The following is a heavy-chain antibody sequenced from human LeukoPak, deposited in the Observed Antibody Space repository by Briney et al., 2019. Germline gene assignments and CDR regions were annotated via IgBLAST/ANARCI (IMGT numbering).Heavy chain of an antibody. CDR2: IYHSGST. CDR3: ARDSGSGSYYGMDV. V-gene: IGHV4-4*02. D-gene: IGHD3-10*01. CDR1: GGSISSSNW. Sequence: PSGTLSLTCAVSGGSISSSNWWSWVRQPPGKGLEWIGEIYHSGSTNYNPSLKSRVTISVDKSKNQFSLKLSSVTAADTAVCYCARDSGSGSYYGMDVWAKGPRSPSPQ. J-gene: IGHJ6*04.